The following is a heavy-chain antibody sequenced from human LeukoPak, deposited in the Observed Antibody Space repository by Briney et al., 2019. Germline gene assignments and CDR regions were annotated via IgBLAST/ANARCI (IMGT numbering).Heavy chain of an antibody. J-gene: IGHJ4*02. Sequence: PSETLSLTCTVSGYSISSGYYWGWIRQPPGKGLERIGSIYHSGSTYYNPSLKSRVTISVDTSKNQFSLRLSSVTAADTAVYYCARGDPFDYWGQGTLVTVSS. CDR3: ARGDPFDY. D-gene: IGHD3-16*01. V-gene: IGHV4-38-2*02. CDR2: IYHSGST. CDR1: GYSISSGYY.